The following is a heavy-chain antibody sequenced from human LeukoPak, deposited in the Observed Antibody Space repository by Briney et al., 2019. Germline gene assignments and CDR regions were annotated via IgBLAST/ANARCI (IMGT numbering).Heavy chain of an antibody. D-gene: IGHD3-22*01. CDR3: ATAPRHSSGYYRQMQYYFDY. CDR1: GYTLTELS. V-gene: IGHV1-24*01. J-gene: IGHJ4*02. Sequence: GASVTVSCTVSGYTLTELSMHWVRQAPGKGLEWMGGFDPEDGETIYAQKFQGRVTMTEDTSTDTAYMELSSLRSEDTAVYYCATAPRHSSGYYRQMQYYFDYWGQGTLVTVSS. CDR2: FDPEDGET.